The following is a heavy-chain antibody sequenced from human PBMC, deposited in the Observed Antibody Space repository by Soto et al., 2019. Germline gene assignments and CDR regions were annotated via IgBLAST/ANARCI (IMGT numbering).Heavy chain of an antibody. CDR1: GFTFTSYA. Sequence: PGGSLRLSCSASGFTFTSYAMSWVRQAPGKGLEWVSGISGSGGDTKSADSVKGRFTISRDNFKNMLYLQMNSLRAEDTAVYYCARDWTAAYSFDYWGQGTLVTVSS. CDR2: ISGSGGDT. CDR3: ARDWTAAYSFDY. J-gene: IGHJ4*02. V-gene: IGHV3-23*01. D-gene: IGHD6-13*01.